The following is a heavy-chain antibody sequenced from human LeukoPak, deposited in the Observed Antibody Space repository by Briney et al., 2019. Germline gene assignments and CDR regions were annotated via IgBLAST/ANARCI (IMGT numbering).Heavy chain of an antibody. Sequence: SETLSLTCAVYGGSFSGYYWSWIRQPPGKGLEWIGEINHSGSTNYKPSLKSRVTISVDTSKNQFSLKLSSVTAADTAVYYCAGHHPRNTVDFWGQGTLVTVSS. J-gene: IGHJ4*02. CDR1: GGSFSGYY. CDR2: INHSGST. D-gene: IGHD2/OR15-2a*01. CDR3: AGHHPRNTVDF. V-gene: IGHV4-34*01.